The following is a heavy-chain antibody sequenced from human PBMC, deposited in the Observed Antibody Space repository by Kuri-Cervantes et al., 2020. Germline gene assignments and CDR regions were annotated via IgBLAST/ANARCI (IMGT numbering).Heavy chain of an antibody. CDR3: AREGIAVAGTFDY. Sequence: GGSLRLSCAASGFTFSSYGMHWVRQAPGKGLEWVAVISYDGSNKYYADSVKGRFTISRDNSKNTLYLQMNSPRAEDTAVYYCAREGIAVAGTFDYWGQGTLVTVSS. CDR2: ISYDGSNK. J-gene: IGHJ4*02. V-gene: IGHV3-30*03. CDR1: GFTFSSYG. D-gene: IGHD6-19*01.